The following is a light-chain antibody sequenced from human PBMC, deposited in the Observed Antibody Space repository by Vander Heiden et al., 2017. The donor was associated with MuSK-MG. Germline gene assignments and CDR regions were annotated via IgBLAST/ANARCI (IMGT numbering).Light chain of an antibody. J-gene: IGKJ3*01. CDR3: QQRSNWPPFT. CDR2: DAS. CDR1: QSVSRY. V-gene: IGKV3-11*01. Sequence: EIVLTQSPATLSLSPGERATLSCRASQSVSRYLAWYQQKTGQAPRLLIYDASNRATGIPARFSGSGSGTDFTLTISSLEPEDFAVYYCQQRSNWPPFTFGPGTKVDIK.